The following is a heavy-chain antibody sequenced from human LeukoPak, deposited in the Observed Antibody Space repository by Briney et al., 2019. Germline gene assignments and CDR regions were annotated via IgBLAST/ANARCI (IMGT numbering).Heavy chain of an antibody. J-gene: IGHJ4*02. CDR2: IWYDGSNK. D-gene: IGHD6-19*01. CDR3: ARIGAGYSSGWYYFDY. Sequence: GGSLRLSCAASGFTFSSYGVHWVRQAPGKGLEWVAVIWYDGSNKYYADSVKGRFTISRDNSKNTLYLQMNSLRAEDTAVYYCARIGAGYSSGWYYFDYWGQGTLVTVSS. V-gene: IGHV3-33*01. CDR1: GFTFSSYG.